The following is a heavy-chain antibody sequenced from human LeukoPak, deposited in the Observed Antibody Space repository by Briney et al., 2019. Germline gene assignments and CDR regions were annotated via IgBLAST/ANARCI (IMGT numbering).Heavy chain of an antibody. CDR3: AKDSPGVAARPPNWFDP. D-gene: IGHD6-6*01. V-gene: IGHV3-30*02. CDR2: IRNDGSNK. Sequence: GGSLRLSCAASGFTFSNYGMHWVRQAPGKGLEWVAFIRNDGSNKYYADSVKGRFTISRDNSKNTLFLQVNSLRAEDTAVYYCAKDSPGVAARPPNWFDPWGQGTLVTVSS. CDR1: GFTFSNYG. J-gene: IGHJ5*02.